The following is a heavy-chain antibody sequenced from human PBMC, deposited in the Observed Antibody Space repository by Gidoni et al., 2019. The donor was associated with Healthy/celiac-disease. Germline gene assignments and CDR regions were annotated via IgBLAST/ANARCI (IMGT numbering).Heavy chain of an antibody. Sequence: EVQLVESGGGLVQPGGSLKLSCAASGFTFSGSAMHWVRQASGKGLEWVGRIRSKANSYATAYAASVKGRFTISRDDSKNTAYLQMNSLKTEDTAVYYCTSNYYDSSGYYSGWYFDLWGRGTLVTVSS. V-gene: IGHV3-73*02. CDR2: IRSKANSYAT. CDR1: GFTFSGSA. D-gene: IGHD3-22*01. CDR3: TSNYYDSSGYYSGWYFDL. J-gene: IGHJ2*01.